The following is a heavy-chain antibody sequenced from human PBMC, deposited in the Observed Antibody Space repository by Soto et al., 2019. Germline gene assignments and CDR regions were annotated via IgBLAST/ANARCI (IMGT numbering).Heavy chain of an antibody. CDR3: VRSKGGYSYGTPFDY. CDR2: ISWNRGNI. V-gene: IGHV3-9*01. CDR1: GFTFDDYA. D-gene: IGHD5-18*01. Sequence: EVQLEESGGALVQPGRSLRLSCAASGFTFDDYAMSWVRQVLGKGLEWVSSISWNRGNIGYADSVKGRFTTTRDNAKNSLYLQMNSLRPEDTALYYCVRSKGGYSYGTPFDYWGQGTRVTVSS. J-gene: IGHJ4*02.